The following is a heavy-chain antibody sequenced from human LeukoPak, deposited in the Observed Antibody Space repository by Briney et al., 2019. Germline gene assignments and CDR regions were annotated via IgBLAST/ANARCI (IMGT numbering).Heavy chain of an antibody. CDR1: GYTFSHYG. V-gene: IGHV1-18*01. Sequence: ASVKVSCKTSGYTFSHYGISWVRQAPGQGLEWLGWISGYNGDTDYAQKFQGRVTMTTDTSTSTAYMELRSLRSDDTAVYYCARSHAFDIWGQGTMATVSS. CDR2: ISGYNGDT. J-gene: IGHJ3*02. CDR3: ARSHAFDI.